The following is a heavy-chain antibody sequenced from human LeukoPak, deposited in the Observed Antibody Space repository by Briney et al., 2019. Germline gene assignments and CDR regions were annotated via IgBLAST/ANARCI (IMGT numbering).Heavy chain of an antibody. Sequence: PGGSLRLSCAASGFTVSSNYMSWVRQAPGKGLGWVSVIYSGGTTYYSDSVRGRFTISRGNSKNTLYLQMNSLTADDTAVYYCARIDGSDDYWGQGTLVTVSS. J-gene: IGHJ4*02. V-gene: IGHV3-53*01. CDR1: GFTVSSNY. D-gene: IGHD5-24*01. CDR2: IYSGGTT. CDR3: ARIDGSDDY.